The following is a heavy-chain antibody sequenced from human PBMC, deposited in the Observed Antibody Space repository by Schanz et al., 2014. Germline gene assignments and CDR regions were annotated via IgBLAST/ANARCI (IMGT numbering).Heavy chain of an antibody. CDR3: ARDQTGTTNWFDP. V-gene: IGHV1-2*06. Sequence: QVQLVQSGGEVKTPGASVKVSCKASGYTFTRSGISWVRQAPGQGLEWMGRINPNSGGTNYAQKFQGRVTMTRDTSISTAYMELRRLRSDDTAVFFCARDQTGTTNWFDPWGQGTLVTVSS. J-gene: IGHJ5*02. CDR2: INPNSGGT. CDR1: GYTFTRSG. D-gene: IGHD1-7*01.